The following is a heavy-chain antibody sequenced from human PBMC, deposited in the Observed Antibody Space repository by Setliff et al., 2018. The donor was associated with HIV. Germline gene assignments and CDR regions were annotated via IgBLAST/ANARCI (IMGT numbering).Heavy chain of an antibody. D-gene: IGHD2-2*01. J-gene: IGHJ4*02. CDR2: IYHSGST. V-gene: IGHV4-38-2*02. Sequence: SETLSLTCTVSGYSISSDYYWGWIRQPPGKGLEWIGNIYHSGSTYYNPSLKSRVTISVDTSKNQFSLKLTSVTAADTAVYYCVTSSSWSSRLNFWGPGMLVTVS. CDR3: VTSSSWSSRLNF. CDR1: GYSISSDYY.